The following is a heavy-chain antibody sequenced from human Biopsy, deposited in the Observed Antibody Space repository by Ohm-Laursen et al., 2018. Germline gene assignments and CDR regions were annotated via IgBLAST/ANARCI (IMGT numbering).Heavy chain of an antibody. D-gene: IGHD3-3*01. CDR1: GESMGTYY. CDR3: ARVRGGFLEWFDY. J-gene: IGHJ5*01. CDR2: IYYSGTT. Sequence: TLSLTCTVSGESMGTYYWTWIRQPPGKGLEWIASIYYSGTTNKNPSLKSRVTISVDASKRQFYLELSSVTAADTAIYYCARVRGGFLEWFDYWGQGTLITVSS. V-gene: IGHV4-59*01.